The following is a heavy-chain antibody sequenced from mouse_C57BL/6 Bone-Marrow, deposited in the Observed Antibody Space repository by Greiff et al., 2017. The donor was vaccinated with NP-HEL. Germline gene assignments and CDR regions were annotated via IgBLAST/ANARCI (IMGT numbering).Heavy chain of an antibody. V-gene: IGHV1-84*01. Sequence: HLVESGPELVKPGASVKISCKASGYTFTDYYINWVKQRPGQGLEWIGWIYPGSGNTKYNEKFKGKATLTVDTSSSTAYMQLSSLTSEDSAVYFCARPAAYYSNYPFAYWGQGTLVTVSA. CDR3: ARPAAYYSNYPFAY. CDR2: IYPGSGNT. J-gene: IGHJ3*01. D-gene: IGHD2-5*01. CDR1: GYTFTDYY.